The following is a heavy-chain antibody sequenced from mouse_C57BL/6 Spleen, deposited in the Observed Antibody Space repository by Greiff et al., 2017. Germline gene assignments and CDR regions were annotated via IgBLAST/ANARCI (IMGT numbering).Heavy chain of an antibody. J-gene: IGHJ2*01. Sequence: EVQLQQSGPELVKPGASVQISCKASGYTFTDYYMNWVKQSHGKSLEWIGDINPNNGGTSYNQKFKGKATLTVDKSSSTAYMALRSLTSEDSAVYYCAIYGSSFGYFDYWGQGTTLTVSS. CDR1: GYTFTDYY. CDR3: AIYGSSFGYFDY. CDR2: INPNNGGT. V-gene: IGHV1-26*01. D-gene: IGHD1-1*01.